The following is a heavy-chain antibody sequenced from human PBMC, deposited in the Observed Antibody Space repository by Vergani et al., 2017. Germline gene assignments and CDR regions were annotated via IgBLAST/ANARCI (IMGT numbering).Heavy chain of an antibody. CDR3: AKGRLWFGESAFDY. J-gene: IGHJ4*02. V-gene: IGHV3-33*06. CDR1: GFTFSSYG. D-gene: IGHD3-10*01. Sequence: QVQLVESGGGVVQPGRSLRLSCAASGFTFSSYGMHWVRQAPGKGLEWVAVIWYDGSNKYYADSVKGRFTISRDNSKNTLYLQMNSLRAEDTAVYYCAKGRLWFGESAFDYWRQGTLVTVSS. CDR2: IWYDGSNK.